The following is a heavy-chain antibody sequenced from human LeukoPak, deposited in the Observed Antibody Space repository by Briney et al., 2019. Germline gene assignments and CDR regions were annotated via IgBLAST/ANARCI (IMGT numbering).Heavy chain of an antibody. D-gene: IGHD2-21*02. CDR3: ASDIVVVTAYFVF. J-gene: IGHJ4*02. CDR1: GWTFSSYC. V-gene: IGHV3-7*05. Sequence: GGSLTLSCAASGWTFSSYCWSWIRQAPGKGLEWVANIKQGGSEEYYVDSVKGRFTISRDNAKNSLYLQMNSLRAEDTAVYYCASDIVVVTAYFVFGRQGTLVTVSS. CDR2: IKQGGSEE.